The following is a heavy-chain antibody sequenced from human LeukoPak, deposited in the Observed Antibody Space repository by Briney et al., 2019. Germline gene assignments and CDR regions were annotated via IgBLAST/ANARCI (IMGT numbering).Heavy chain of an antibody. D-gene: IGHD3-22*01. Sequence: PSETLSLTCSVSGDSIGQYYWAWIRQPPGKRLEWIGNINYSGITDYNPSLKSRGTISIDASENQLSLRLSSVTAADTAVYYCAKAIRKYYFDSSGYLFQQWSQGTLVTVTS. CDR1: GDSIGQYY. V-gene: IGHV4-59*08. CDR3: AKAIRKYYFDSSGYLFQQ. J-gene: IGHJ1*01. CDR2: INYSGIT.